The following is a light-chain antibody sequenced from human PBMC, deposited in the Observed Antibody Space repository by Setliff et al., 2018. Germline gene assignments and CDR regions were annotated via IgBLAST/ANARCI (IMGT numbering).Light chain of an antibody. Sequence: QSALTQPPSASGSPGQSVTISCTGTSSDVGGYNYVSWYQQHPGKAPKLMIYEVSKRPSGVPDRFSGSKSGNTASLTVSGLQAEDEADYYCSSYAGSNNFPYGFGTGTKV. CDR2: EVS. J-gene: IGLJ1*01. CDR3: SSYAGSNNFPYG. V-gene: IGLV2-8*01. CDR1: SSDVGGYNY.